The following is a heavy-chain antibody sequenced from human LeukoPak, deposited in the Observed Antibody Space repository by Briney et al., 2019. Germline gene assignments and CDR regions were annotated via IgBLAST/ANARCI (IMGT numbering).Heavy chain of an antibody. V-gene: IGHV4-59*01. CDR3: ASHSNSWYYFDY. Sequence: SETLSLTCTVSGGSITSYYWSWIRQPPGKGLEWIGYMYYSGNSYYNPSLKSRVTMSVDTSKNQFSLKLSSMTAADTAVYYCASHSNSWYYFDYWGQGTLVTVSS. J-gene: IGHJ4*02. D-gene: IGHD6-13*01. CDR2: MYYSGNS. CDR1: GGSITSYY.